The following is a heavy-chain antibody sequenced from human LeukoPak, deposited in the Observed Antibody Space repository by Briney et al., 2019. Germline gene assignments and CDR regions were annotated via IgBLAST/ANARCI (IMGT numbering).Heavy chain of an antibody. CDR1: GYTFTSYG. CDR3: ARPTSRIVARGPGLVY. Sequence: EASVKVSCKASGYTFTSYGISWVRQAPGQGLEWMGWINAGNGNTKYSQKFQGRVTMTRDTSTNTVYMELSSLRSEDTAVYYCARPTSRIVARGPGLVYWGQGTLVTVSS. J-gene: IGHJ4*02. CDR2: INAGNGNT. V-gene: IGHV1-18*01. D-gene: IGHD2-15*01.